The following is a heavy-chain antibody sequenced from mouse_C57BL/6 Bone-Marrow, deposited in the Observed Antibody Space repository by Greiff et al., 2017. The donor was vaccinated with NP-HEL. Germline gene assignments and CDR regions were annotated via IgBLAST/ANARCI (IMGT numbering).Heavy chain of an antibody. CDR3: ARPQLGPYYAMDY. D-gene: IGHD4-1*02. Sequence: EVKLVESGGGLVQPGGSLKLSCAASGFTFSDYYMYWVRQTPEKRLEWVAYISNGGGSTYYPDTVKGRFTISRDNAKNTLYLQMSRLKSEDTAMYYCARPQLGPYYAMDYWGQGTSVTVSS. CDR1: GFTFSDYY. CDR2: ISNGGGST. J-gene: IGHJ4*01. V-gene: IGHV5-12*01.